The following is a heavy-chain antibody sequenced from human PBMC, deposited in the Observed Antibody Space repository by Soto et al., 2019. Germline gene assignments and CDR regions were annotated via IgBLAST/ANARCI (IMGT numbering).Heavy chain of an antibody. D-gene: IGHD5-12*01. Sequence: RGESLKISCKGSGYSFTSYWISWVRQMPGKGLEWMGRIDPSDSYTNYSPSFQGHVTISADKSISTAYLQWSSLKASDTAMYYCARYIVATTRKGFDYWSPGTLDTVSS. CDR1: GYSFTSYW. J-gene: IGHJ4*02. CDR3: ARYIVATTRKGFDY. V-gene: IGHV5-10-1*01. CDR2: IDPSDSYT.